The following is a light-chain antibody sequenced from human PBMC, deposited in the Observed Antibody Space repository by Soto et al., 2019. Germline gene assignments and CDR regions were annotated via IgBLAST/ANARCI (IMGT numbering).Light chain of an antibody. CDR3: SSYAGSNIVV. Sequence: QSALTQPPSASGSPGQSVTISCNGTSSDVGGYNFVSWYQQHPGKAPKLMIYEVSERPSGVPDRFSGSKSGNTASLTVSGLQAEDEADYYCSSYAGSNIVVFGGGTKFTVL. CDR2: EVS. J-gene: IGLJ2*01. CDR1: SSDVGGYNF. V-gene: IGLV2-8*01.